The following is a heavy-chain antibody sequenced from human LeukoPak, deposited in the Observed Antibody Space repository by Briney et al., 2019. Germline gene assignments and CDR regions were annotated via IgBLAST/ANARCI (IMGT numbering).Heavy chain of an antibody. J-gene: IGHJ4*02. D-gene: IGHD6-6*01. V-gene: IGHV4-59*08. CDR2: VYYTGST. CDR1: GSSVSNYY. Sequence: PSETLSLTCSVSGSSVSNYYWSWLRQPPGKGLEWIGYVYYTGSTNYNPSLKSRVTMFEDKSKNQFSLRLYSVTVADTAVYYCARHFAYSSSSYFDYWGQGRLVTVSS. CDR3: ARHFAYSSSSYFDY.